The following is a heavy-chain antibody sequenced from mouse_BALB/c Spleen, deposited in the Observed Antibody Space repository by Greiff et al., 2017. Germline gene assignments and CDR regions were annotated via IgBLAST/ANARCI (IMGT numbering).Heavy chain of an antibody. Sequence: EVQLVESGGGLVKPGGSLKLSCAASGFTFSDYYMYWVRQTPEKRLEWVATISDGGSYTYYPDSVTGRFTISRDNAKNTLYLEMSSLRSEDTAMYYCARGGIKRNYAMDYWGQGTSVTVSS. CDR1: GFTFSDYY. CDR2: ISDGGSYT. V-gene: IGHV5-4*02. J-gene: IGHJ4*01. CDR3: ARGGIKRNYAMDY.